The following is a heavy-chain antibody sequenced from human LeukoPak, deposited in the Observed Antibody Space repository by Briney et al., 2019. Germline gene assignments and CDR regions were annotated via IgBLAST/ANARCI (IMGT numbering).Heavy chain of an antibody. Sequence: GGSLRLSCAASGFTFSSYWMSWVRQAPGKGLEWVANIKQDGSEKYYVDSVKGRFTISRDNAKNSLYLQMNSLRAEDTAVYYCARDLCDLYGSGRRLAADVDYWGQGTLVTVSS. J-gene: IGHJ4*02. CDR1: GFTFSSYW. CDR3: ARDLCDLYGSGRRLAADVDY. V-gene: IGHV3-7*01. CDR2: IKQDGSEK. D-gene: IGHD3-10*01.